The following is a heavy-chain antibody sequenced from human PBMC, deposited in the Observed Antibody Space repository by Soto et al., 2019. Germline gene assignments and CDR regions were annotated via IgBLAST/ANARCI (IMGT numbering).Heavy chain of an antibody. V-gene: IGHV4-61*08. CDR2: IYYSGST. J-gene: IGHJ4*02. Sequence: SETLSLTCTVSGGSISSGGYYWTWIRQHPGKGLEWIGYIYYSGSTDYDHSLKSRVTISVDTSKNQFSLKLSSMTAADTAVYYCARRWGTYFDFWGQGTLVTVSS. D-gene: IGHD7-27*01. CDR3: ARRWGTYFDF. CDR1: GGSISSGGYY.